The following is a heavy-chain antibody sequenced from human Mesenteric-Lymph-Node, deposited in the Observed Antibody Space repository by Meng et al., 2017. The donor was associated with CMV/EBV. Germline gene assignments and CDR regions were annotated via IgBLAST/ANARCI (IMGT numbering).Heavy chain of an antibody. J-gene: IGHJ6*02. CDR2: ISSSSSYI. CDR1: GFTFSSYG. V-gene: IGHV3-21*01. Sequence: GESLKISCAASGFTFSSYGMNWVRQAPGKGLEWVSSISSSSSYIYYADSVKGRFTISRDNAKNSLYLQMNSLRAEDTAVYYCARDSRYYYYGMDVWGQGTTVTVSS. CDR3: ARDSRYYYYGMDV.